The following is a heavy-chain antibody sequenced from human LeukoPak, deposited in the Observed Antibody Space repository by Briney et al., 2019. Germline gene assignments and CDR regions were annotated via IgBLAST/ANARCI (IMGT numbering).Heavy chain of an antibody. J-gene: IGHJ3*02. V-gene: IGHV3-21*01. D-gene: IGHD3-22*01. CDR3: ARDTRWDYYYDSSGPSPDAFDI. Sequence: PGGSLRLSCAASGFTFSSYSMNWVRQAPGKGLEWVSSISNSSSYIYYADSVKGRFTISRDNAKNSLYLQMNSLRAEDTAVYYCARDTRWDYYYDSSGPSPDAFDIWGQGTMVTVSS. CDR2: ISNSSSYI. CDR1: GFTFSSYS.